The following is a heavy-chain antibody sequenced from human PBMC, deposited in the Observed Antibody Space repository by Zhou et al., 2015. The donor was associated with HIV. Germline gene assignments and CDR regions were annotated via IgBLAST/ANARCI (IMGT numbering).Heavy chain of an antibody. CDR2: MNPHSGNT. J-gene: IGHJ4*02. V-gene: IGHV1-8*01. Sequence: QVQLVQSGAEVKKPGASVKVSCKTSGYTFTSYDINWVRQATGQGLEWMGWMNPHSGNTAYAQKFQGRVTMTRSTSISTAYMQLSGLTSEDTAIYYCTRGRWEVPDAYWGQGTLVTVTP. CDR3: TRGRWEVPDAY. CDR1: GYTFTSYD. D-gene: IGHD1-26*01.